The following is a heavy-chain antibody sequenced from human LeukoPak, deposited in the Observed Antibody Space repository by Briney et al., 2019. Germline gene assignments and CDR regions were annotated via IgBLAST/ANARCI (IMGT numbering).Heavy chain of an antibody. CDR2: IYYSGST. D-gene: IGHD5-18*01. J-gene: IGHJ4*02. Sequence: PSETLSLTCPVSGGSISSYYWSWIRQPPGKGLEWIAYIYYSGSTNYNPSLKSRVTISVDTSKNQFSLKLSSVTAADTAVYYCARDARGYSYIDYWGQGTLVTVSS. CDR1: GGSISSYY. V-gene: IGHV4-59*13. CDR3: ARDARGYSYIDY.